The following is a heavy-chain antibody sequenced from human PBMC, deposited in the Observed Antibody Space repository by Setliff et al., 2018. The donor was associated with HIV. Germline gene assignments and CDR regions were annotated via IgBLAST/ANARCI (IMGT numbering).Heavy chain of an antibody. CDR3: ARNPCSGGSCPDAFDI. J-gene: IGHJ3*02. V-gene: IGHV4-59*01. Sequence: PSETLSLTCTVSGGSIRSDYWSWIRQPPGKGLEWIGYFYYSGSTNYNPSLKSRVTISVDTSKNQFSLKLSSVTAADTAVYYCARNPCSGGSCPDAFDIWGQGTMVTVSS. D-gene: IGHD2-15*01. CDR1: GGSIRSDY. CDR2: FYYSGST.